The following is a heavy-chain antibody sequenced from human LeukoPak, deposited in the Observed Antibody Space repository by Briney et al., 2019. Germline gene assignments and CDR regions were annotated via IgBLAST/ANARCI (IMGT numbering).Heavy chain of an antibody. CDR2: ISSGRDYI. CDR3: ARVQGFLEWSAKDY. D-gene: IGHD3-3*01. CDR1: GFSFNVYT. Sequence: GGSLRLSGTASGFSFNVYTMNWVGQAPGKGREWGSSISSGRDYIVYADSVKGRFTISRDNAKNSFYLQMNSLRAEDTAVYYCARVQGFLEWSAKDYWGQGTLLTVSS. J-gene: IGHJ4*02. V-gene: IGHV3-21*01.